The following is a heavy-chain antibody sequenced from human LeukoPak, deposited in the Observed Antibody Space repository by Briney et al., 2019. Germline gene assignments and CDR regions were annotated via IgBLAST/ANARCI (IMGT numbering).Heavy chain of an antibody. CDR3: ASRGDYFDY. V-gene: IGHV4-34*01. Sequence: SETLSLTCAVYNVAFSGYYWSWIRQPPGKGLEWLGKINHTGSTNYNPSLKSRVTISVDTSKKQFSLRLRSVTAADTAVYYCASRGDYFDYWGQGTLVTVSS. J-gene: IGHJ4*02. CDR1: NVAFSGYY. D-gene: IGHD3-10*01. CDR2: INHTGST.